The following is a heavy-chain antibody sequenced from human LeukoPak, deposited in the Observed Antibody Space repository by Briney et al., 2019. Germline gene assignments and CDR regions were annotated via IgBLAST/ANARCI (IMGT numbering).Heavy chain of an antibody. Sequence: ETLSRTCTVAGGSISSYYWSWVRQAPGKGLEWVANIKQDGSVEYYVVSVKGRFTISRDNAKESLYLQMNSLRAEDTAVYYCARIGYSSSSFDFWGQGTLVTVSS. J-gene: IGHJ4*02. D-gene: IGHD6-6*01. CDR3: ARIGYSSSSFDF. CDR2: IKQDGSVE. V-gene: IGHV3-7*05. CDR1: GGSISSYY.